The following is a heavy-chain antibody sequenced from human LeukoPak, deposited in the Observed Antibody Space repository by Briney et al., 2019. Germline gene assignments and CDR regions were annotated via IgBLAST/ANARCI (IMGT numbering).Heavy chain of an antibody. Sequence: GSLRLSCAASGFTFSSYWMSWVRQAPGKGLEWVAKIKRDGSEKHYVDSVKGRFTISRDNAKNSLYLQMNSLRAEDTAVYYCAIDDCSSISCYHNWFDPWGQGTLVPVSS. CDR2: IKRDGSEK. J-gene: IGHJ5*02. CDR3: AIDDCSSISCYHNWFDP. CDR1: GFTFSSYW. D-gene: IGHD2-2*01. V-gene: IGHV3-7*01.